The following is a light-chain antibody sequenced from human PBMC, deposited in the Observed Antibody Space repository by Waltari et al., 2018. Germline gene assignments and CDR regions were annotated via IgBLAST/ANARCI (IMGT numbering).Light chain of an antibody. CDR1: EAINKW. Sequence: DTQLSQFPSTLAASVGDRVTITCRAREAINKWLAWYQQKPWKAPKVLIYDASTLQSGVTSRFSGSGSGTEFTLTIDSLQPDDFATYYCQHYNRFSPFGQGTNVEVK. J-gene: IGKJ1*01. V-gene: IGKV1-5*01. CDR2: DAS. CDR3: QHYNRFSP.